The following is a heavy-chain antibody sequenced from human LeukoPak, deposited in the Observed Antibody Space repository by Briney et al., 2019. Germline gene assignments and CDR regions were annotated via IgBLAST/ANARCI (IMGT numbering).Heavy chain of an antibody. D-gene: IGHD2-15*01. CDR3: ASCSGGSCYWGGWFDP. J-gene: IGHJ5*02. CDR1: GGSISSSSYY. V-gene: IGHV4-39*07. Sequence: SETLSLTCTVSGGSISSSSYYWGWIRQPPGKGLEWIGSIYYSGSTYYNPSLKSRVTISVDTSKNQFSLKLSSVTAADTAVYYCASCSGGSCYWGGWFDPWGQGTLVTVSS. CDR2: IYYSGST.